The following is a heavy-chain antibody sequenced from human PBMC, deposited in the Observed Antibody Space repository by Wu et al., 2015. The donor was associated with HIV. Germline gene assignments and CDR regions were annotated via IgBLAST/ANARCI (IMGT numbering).Heavy chain of an antibody. CDR1: GYTVSNYY. V-gene: IGHV1-2*02. CDR2: INPNSGGT. J-gene: IGHJ6*02. Sequence: QAQLVQSGAEVKKPGASVKVSCKASGYTVSNYYIHWIQQAPGLGLEWMGWINPNSGGTNYAQKFQGRVTMTRDTSISTAYMELSGLTSDDTAIYFCATSYYGSGSYPTFYYYYAMDVWGQGTTVTVSS. D-gene: IGHD3-10*01. CDR3: ATSYYGSGSYPTFYYYYAMDV.